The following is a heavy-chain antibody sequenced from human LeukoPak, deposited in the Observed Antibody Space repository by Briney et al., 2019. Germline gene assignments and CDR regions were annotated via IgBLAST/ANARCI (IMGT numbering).Heavy chain of an antibody. CDR2: IWYDGSNK. CDR3: ARDNEGATGFDY. D-gene: IGHD1-26*01. V-gene: IGHV3-33*01. J-gene: IGHJ4*02. Sequence: PGRSLRLSCAASGFTFSSYGMHWVRQAPGKGLEWVAVIWYDGSNKYYADSVKGRFTISRDNSKNTLYLQMNSLRAEDTAVYYCARDNEGATGFDYWGQGTLVTVS. CDR1: GFTFSSYG.